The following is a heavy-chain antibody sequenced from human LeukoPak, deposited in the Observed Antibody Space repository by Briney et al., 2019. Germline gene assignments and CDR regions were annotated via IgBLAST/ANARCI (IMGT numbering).Heavy chain of an antibody. CDR2: IYTSGST. J-gene: IGHJ3*02. CDR1: GGSISSGSYY. Sequence: SQTLSLTCTVSGGSISSGSYYWSWIRQPAGKGLEWIGRIYTSGSTNYNPSLKSRVTISVDTSKNQFSLKLSSVTAADTAVYYCARDRRGSSWSDDAFDIWGQGTMVTVSS. V-gene: IGHV4-61*02. CDR3: ARDRRGSSWSDDAFDI. D-gene: IGHD6-13*01.